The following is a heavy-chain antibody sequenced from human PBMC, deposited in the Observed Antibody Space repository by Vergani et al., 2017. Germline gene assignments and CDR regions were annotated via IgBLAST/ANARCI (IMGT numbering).Heavy chain of an antibody. D-gene: IGHD1-1*01. J-gene: IGHJ4*02. Sequence: EVELVQSGPEMRKPGESLKISCKGSEYSFGNYWIGWVRQMPGKGLEWMGIIYPADSDTRYSPSFQGQVTISADKSISTAFLQWDSLKASDTALYYCARHTTYTDSWGQGTLFTVSS. CDR2: IYPADSDT. CDR1: EYSFGNYW. CDR3: ARHTTYTDS. V-gene: IGHV5-51*01.